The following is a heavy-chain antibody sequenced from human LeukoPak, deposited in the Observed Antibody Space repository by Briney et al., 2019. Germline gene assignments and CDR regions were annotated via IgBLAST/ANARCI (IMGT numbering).Heavy chain of an antibody. V-gene: IGHV3-21*01. CDR2: ISSSSSYK. CDR3: AKVVGYCGGDCHSQDY. D-gene: IGHD2-21*02. CDR1: GFIFTSYS. Sequence: SGGSLTLPRAASGFIFTSYSMTWVRQAPGKGLEWISSISSSSSYKSYADSVKGRFTISRDNAKNSLYLQMNSLRAEDTAVYYCAKVVGYCGGDCHSQDYWGQGTHVRVSS. J-gene: IGHJ4*02.